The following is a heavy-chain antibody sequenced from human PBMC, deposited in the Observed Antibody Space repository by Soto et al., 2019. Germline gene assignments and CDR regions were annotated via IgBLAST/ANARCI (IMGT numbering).Heavy chain of an antibody. Sequence: AGSLRLSCAASGFTFSGSAMHWVRQASGKGLEWVGRIRSEANSYATAYAASVKGRFTISRDDSKNTAYLQMNSLRAEDTAVYYCARDKSSGGFWSGYFDHWGQGT. D-gene: IGHD3-3*01. CDR3: ARDKSSGGFWSGYFDH. CDR1: GFTFSGSA. J-gene: IGHJ4*02. V-gene: IGHV3-73*01. CDR2: IRSEANSYAT.